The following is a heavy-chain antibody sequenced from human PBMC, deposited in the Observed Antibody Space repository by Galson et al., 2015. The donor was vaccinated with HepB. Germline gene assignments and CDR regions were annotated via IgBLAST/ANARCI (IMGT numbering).Heavy chain of an antibody. CDR3: ARAYIVEDRPVFDY. V-gene: IGHV4-4*07. D-gene: IGHD3-16*02. J-gene: IGHJ4*02. CDR1: GGSISSYY. CDR2: IYTSGST. Sequence: ETLSLTCTVSGGSISSYYWSWIRQPAGKGLEWIGRIYTSGSTNYNPSLKSRVTMSVDTSKNQFSLKLSSVTAADTAVYYCARAYIVEDRPVFDYWGQGTLVTVSS.